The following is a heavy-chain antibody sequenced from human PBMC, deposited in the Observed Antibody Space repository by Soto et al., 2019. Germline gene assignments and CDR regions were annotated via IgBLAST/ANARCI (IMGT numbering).Heavy chain of an antibody. CDR2: VWYDGNNK. CDR3: AGGGYSGSYPGIDY. D-gene: IGHD1-26*01. Sequence: QVQLVESGGGVVQPGMSLRLSCAASGFTFKSYAMHWVRRPPGKGLEWVAVVWYDGNNKYYADSVKGRFTISRDNSKNTLFLQMTSPRVEDTAVYYCAGGGYSGSYPGIDYWGQGTLVTVSS. CDR1: GFTFKSYA. J-gene: IGHJ4*02. V-gene: IGHV3-33*01.